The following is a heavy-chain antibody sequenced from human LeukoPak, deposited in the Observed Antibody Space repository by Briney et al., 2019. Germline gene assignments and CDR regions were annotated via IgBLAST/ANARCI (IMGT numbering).Heavy chain of an antibody. CDR1: GFTCSTYV. V-gene: IGHV3-23*01. CDR2: ISGSDDNT. CDR3: AKVRSSSIWDPFDY. J-gene: IGHJ4*02. Sequence: PGGSLRLSCAASGFTCSTYVRSWVRQAPGKGLEWVSGISGSDDNTYYADSVKGRFTISRDNSKNTLYLQMNSLRAEDTAVYYCAKVRSSSIWDPFDYWGQGTLVTVSS. D-gene: IGHD2-2*01.